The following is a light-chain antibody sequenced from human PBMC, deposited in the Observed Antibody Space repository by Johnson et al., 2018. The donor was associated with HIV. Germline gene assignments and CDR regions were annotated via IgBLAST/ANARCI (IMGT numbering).Light chain of an antibody. CDR2: ENN. Sequence: QSVLKQPPSVSAAPGQKVTISCSGSSSNIGNNYVSWYQQLPGTAPKLLIYENNKRPSGIPDRFSGSKSGPSATLGITRLQTGDEADYYCSTGDSRLSAYVFGTGTKVTVL. CDR1: SSNIGNNY. J-gene: IGLJ1*01. V-gene: IGLV1-51*02. CDR3: STGDSRLSAYV.